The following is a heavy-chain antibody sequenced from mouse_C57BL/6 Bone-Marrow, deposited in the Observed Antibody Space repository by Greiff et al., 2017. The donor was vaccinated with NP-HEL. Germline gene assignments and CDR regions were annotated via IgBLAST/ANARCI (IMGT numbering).Heavy chain of an antibody. CDR1: GYAFSSYW. J-gene: IGHJ2*01. V-gene: IGHV1-80*01. D-gene: IGHD2-4*01. CDR3: ARGYDYDFYYFDY. CDR2: IYPGDGDT. Sequence: VQLQQSGAELVKPGASVKISCKASGYAFSSYWMNWVKQRPGQGLEWIGQIYPGDGDTNYNGKFKGKATLTADKSSSTAYMQLSSLTSEDSAVYFCARGYDYDFYYFDYWGQGTTLTVSS.